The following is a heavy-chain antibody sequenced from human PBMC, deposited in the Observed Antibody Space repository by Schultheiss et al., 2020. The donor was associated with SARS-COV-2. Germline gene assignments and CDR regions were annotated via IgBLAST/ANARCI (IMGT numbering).Heavy chain of an antibody. Sequence: GGSLRLSCAASGFTVSSNYMSWVRQAPGKGLEWVSVIYSGGSTYYADSVKGRFTISRDNSKNTLYLQMNSLRAEDTAVYYCAKDLERGYSMKSAYGMDVWGQGTTVTVSS. CDR3: AKDLERGYSMKSAYGMDV. J-gene: IGHJ6*02. D-gene: IGHD4-11*01. V-gene: IGHV3-53*01. CDR2: IYSGGST. CDR1: GFTVSSNY.